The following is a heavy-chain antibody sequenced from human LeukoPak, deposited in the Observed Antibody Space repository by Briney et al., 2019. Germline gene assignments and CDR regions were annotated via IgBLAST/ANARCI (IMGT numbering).Heavy chain of an antibody. CDR1: GGSFSGYY. Sequence: SETLSLTCAVYGGSFSGYYWSWIRQPPGKGLEWIGEINHSGSTNYNPSLQGRVTISLDTSRNQFSLKLSSVTAADTAVYYCASGDNDPLFDYWGQGTLVTVSS. V-gene: IGHV4-34*09. J-gene: IGHJ4*02. CDR3: ASGDNDPLFDY. CDR2: INHSGST. D-gene: IGHD1-1*01.